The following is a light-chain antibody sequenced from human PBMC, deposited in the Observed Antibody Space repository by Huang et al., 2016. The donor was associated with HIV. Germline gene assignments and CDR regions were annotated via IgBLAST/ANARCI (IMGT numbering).Light chain of an antibody. CDR1: QSISNY. CDR3: QQSYSPRT. V-gene: IGKV1-39*01. CDR2: AAS. J-gene: IGKJ3*01. Sequence: DIQMTQSPSSLSASVGDRVTINCRARQSISNYLNWYQQKPGKAPKLLIYAASSLQSGVPSRFSGSGSGTDFTLTISSLQPEDSAAYYCQQSYSPRTFGPGTKVDIK.